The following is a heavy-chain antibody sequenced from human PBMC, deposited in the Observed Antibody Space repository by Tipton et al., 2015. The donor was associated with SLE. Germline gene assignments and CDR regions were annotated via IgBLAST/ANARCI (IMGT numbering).Heavy chain of an antibody. CDR1: GFTFRSSS. V-gene: IGHV3-23*03. Sequence: GSLRLSCAASGFTFRSSSMAWVRQAPGKGPEWVSIVYSAARTHYSDSVRGRFFISRDDSKNTLHLQMNSLRAEDTAVYYCARTVSNYYGMDVWGQGTTVTVAS. J-gene: IGHJ6*02. CDR3: ARTVSNYYGMDV. CDR2: VYSAART.